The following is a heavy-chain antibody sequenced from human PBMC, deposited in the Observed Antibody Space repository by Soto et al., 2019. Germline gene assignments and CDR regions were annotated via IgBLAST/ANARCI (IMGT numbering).Heavy chain of an antibody. CDR1: GYTFTDYY. D-gene: IGHD3-22*01. CDR2: INPNSGGT. CDR3: ARDPNLNDTLALGYGMDV. V-gene: IGHV1-2*02. Sequence: QVQLVQSGAEVKKPGAAVKVSCKASGYTFTDYYMRWVRQAPGQGLDWMGWINPNSGGTNYAQNFQGRVTMTRDTSISTAYMEVSRLRSDDTAVYYCARDPNLNDTLALGYGMDVWGQGTTVTVSS. J-gene: IGHJ6*02.